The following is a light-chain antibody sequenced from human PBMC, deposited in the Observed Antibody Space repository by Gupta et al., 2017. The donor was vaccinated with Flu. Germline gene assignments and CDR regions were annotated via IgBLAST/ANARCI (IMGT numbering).Light chain of an antibody. CDR2: WTS. J-gene: IGKJ2*01. V-gene: IGKV4-1*01. CDR1: QSVLYSSVNKNY. CDR3: QQYYSLPYT. Sequence: NCKSSQSVLYSSVNKNYLAWYQQKPGQPPRLLIYWTSTRESGVPDRFSGSGSGTDFTLTTSSLQAEDVAVYYCQQYYSLPYTFGQGTKLEIK.